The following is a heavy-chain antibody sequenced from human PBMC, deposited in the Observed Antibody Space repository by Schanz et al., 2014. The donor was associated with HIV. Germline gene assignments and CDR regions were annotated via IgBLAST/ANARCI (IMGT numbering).Heavy chain of an antibody. CDR1: GFTFSSYS. CDR2: ISYTGTYM. J-gene: IGHJ6*02. CDR3: ARERYCTNGVCRVYGMGV. D-gene: IGHD2-8*01. V-gene: IGHV3-21*01. Sequence: EVQLVESGGGLVKPGGSLRLSCAASGFTFSSYSMNWVRQAPGKGLEWVSSISYTGTYMYYADSVKGRFTISRDNAKNSRYLQMNSLRAEDTAVYYCARERYCTNGVCRVYGMGVWGQGATVTVSS.